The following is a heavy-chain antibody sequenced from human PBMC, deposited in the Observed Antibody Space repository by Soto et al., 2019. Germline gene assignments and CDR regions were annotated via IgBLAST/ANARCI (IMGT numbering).Heavy chain of an antibody. CDR1: GGSITPYY. CDR3: ARQQYTVVTAFDV. J-gene: IGHJ3*01. CDR2: VSYNGNT. D-gene: IGHD2-15*01. V-gene: IGHV4-59*07. Sequence: QVQLKESGPGLVKPADTLSLKCTVSGGSITPYYWSWIRQTPGGGLEWIGYVSYNGNTNYNPSLKSRVYISAYTSKNEFSLKLTSLTAADAAIYFCARQQYTVVTAFDVWGQGTMVAVSS.